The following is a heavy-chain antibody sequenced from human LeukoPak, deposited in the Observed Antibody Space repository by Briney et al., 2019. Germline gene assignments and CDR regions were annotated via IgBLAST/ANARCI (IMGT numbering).Heavy chain of an antibody. CDR1: GDSVSSNSAT. CDR2: TYYRSKWYN. CDR3: ARDLGYSSSWYTRPENWLDP. J-gene: IGHJ5*02. D-gene: IGHD6-13*01. V-gene: IGHV6-1*01. Sequence: SQTLSLTCAISGDSVSSNSATWNWIRQSPSRGLEWLGRTYYRSKWYNDYAVSVKSRITINPDTSKNQFSLQLNSVTPEDTAVYYCARDLGYSSSWYTRPENWLDPWGQGTLVTVSS.